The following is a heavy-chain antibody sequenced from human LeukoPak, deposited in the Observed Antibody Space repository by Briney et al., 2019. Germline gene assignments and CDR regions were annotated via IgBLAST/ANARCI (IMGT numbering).Heavy chain of an antibody. D-gene: IGHD2-2*01. CDR1: GFTFSSYA. CDR2: IRGSGVST. J-gene: IGHJ4*02. Sequence: PGGSLRLSCAASGFTFSSYAMSWVRQAPGKGLDWVSAIRGSGVSTYYADSVKGRFTISRDNSKNTLYLQMNSLRAEDTAVYYCAKDCSSTSCPTSDYWGQGTLVTVSS. V-gene: IGHV3-23*01. CDR3: AKDCSSTSCPTSDY.